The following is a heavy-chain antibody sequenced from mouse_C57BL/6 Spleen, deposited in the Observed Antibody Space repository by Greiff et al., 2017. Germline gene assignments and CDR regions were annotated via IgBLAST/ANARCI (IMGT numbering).Heavy chain of an antibody. Sequence: EVKLVESGGDLVKPGGSLKLSCAASGFTFSSYGMSWVRQTPDKRLEWVATISSGGSYTYYPDSVKGRFTISRDNAKNTLYLQMSSLKSEDTAMYYCARGGLYYFDYWGQGTTLTVSS. CDR1: GFTFSSYG. V-gene: IGHV5-6*01. CDR3: ARGGLYYFDY. CDR2: ISSGGSYT. D-gene: IGHD3-3*01. J-gene: IGHJ2*01.